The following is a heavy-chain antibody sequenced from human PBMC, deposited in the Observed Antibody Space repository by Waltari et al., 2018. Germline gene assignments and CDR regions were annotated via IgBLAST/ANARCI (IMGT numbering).Heavy chain of an antibody. CDR2: IYPGDSAT. D-gene: IGHD4-17*01. CDR3: ARHLTVTTRFPYYYYYYMDV. CDR1: GYSFNSYW. J-gene: IGHJ6*03. V-gene: IGHV5-51*01. Sequence: EVQLVQSGAEVKKPGEALKISCKGSGYSFNSYWIGWVRQMPGNGLEWMGIIYPGDSATRYSPSFQGKVTSSADKSISTAHLQWSSLKAADTAMYYCARHLTVTTRFPYYYYYYMDVWGKGTTVTISS.